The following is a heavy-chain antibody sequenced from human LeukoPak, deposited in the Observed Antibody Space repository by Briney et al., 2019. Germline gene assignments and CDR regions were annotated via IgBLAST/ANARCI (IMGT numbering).Heavy chain of an antibody. V-gene: IGHV3-7*01. CDR3: ARNSHWGFDY. D-gene: IGHD7-27*01. CDR1: GFTFNSYW. CDR2: IKQDGSEK. Sequence: GGSLRLSCAASGFTFNSYWMSWVRQAPGKGLEWVANIKQDGSEKYYVDSVKGRFTISRDNAKNSLYLQMNSLRAEDTAVYYCARNSHWGFDYWGQGTLVTVSS. J-gene: IGHJ4*02.